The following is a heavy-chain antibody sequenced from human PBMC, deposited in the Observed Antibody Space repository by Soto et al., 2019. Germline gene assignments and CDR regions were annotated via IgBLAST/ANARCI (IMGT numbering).Heavy chain of an antibody. J-gene: IGHJ4*02. CDR3: AKGATRFGVVIN. Sequence: EVQRLESGGGLVQTGGSLRLSCAASGFTFNNYAMSLVRQAPGKGLEWVSLISGSGATTAYADSVRGRFTISSDNYRNTVYLHMSSLRAEDTAVYYCAKGATRFGVVINWGQGTLVTVSS. D-gene: IGHD3-3*01. CDR1: GFTFNNYA. CDR2: ISGSGATT. V-gene: IGHV3-23*01.